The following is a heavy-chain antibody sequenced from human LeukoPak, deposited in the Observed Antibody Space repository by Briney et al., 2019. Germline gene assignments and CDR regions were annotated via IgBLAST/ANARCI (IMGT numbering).Heavy chain of an antibody. V-gene: IGHV1-69*13. CDR2: IIPIFGTA. J-gene: IGHJ4*02. CDR3: ARVIMSSGWKRPANYFDY. CDR1: GGTFSIYA. D-gene: IGHD6-19*01. Sequence: SVNVSCTASGGTFSIYAISWVRQAPGQGREWMGGIIPIFGTANYAQKFQGRVTITADESTSTAYMDLSSLRSEDTAVYYCARVIMSSGWKRPANYFDYWGQGTLVTVSS.